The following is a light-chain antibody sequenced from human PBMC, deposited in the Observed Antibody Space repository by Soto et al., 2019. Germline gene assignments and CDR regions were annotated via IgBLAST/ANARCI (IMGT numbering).Light chain of an antibody. J-gene: IGKJ1*01. V-gene: IGKV3-15*01. CDR2: GAS. Sequence: EIVMTQSPATLSVCPGERATLSCRASQSINSNLAWYQQKPGQAPRVLIYGASTRATGIPARFSGSGSGTEFTLTISSLQSEDFAVYYCQQYNNWPRTFGQGTKVGIK. CDR1: QSINSN. CDR3: QQYNNWPRT.